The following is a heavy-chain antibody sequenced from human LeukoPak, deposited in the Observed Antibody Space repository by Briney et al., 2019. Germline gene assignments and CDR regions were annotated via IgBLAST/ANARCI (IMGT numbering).Heavy chain of an antibody. CDR2: INHSGST. CDR1: GGSFSGYY. D-gene: IGHD1-7*01. J-gene: IGHJ6*03. V-gene: IGHV4-34*01. Sequence: KPSETLSLTCAVYGGSFSGYYWSWIRQPPGKGLEWIGEINHSGSTNYNPSLKSRVTISVDTSKNQFSLKLSSVTAADTAVYYCAGGRLELRSYYYYYYMDVWGKGTTVTVSS. CDR3: AGGRLELRSYYYYYYMDV.